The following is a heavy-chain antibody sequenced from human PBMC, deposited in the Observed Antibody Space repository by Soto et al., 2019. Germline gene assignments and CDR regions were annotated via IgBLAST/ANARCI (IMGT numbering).Heavy chain of an antibody. CDR3: ERHSIWLLLSDY. D-gene: IGHD3-22*01. CDR1: GGSISSYY. J-gene: IGHJ4*02. Sequence: SETLSLTCTVSGGSISSYYWSWIRQPPGKGLEWIGYIYYSGSTNYNPSLKSRVTISVDTSKNQFSLKLGPVTAADTAVYFCERHSIWLLLSDYWGQGTLVTVSS. CDR2: IYYSGST. V-gene: IGHV4-59*08.